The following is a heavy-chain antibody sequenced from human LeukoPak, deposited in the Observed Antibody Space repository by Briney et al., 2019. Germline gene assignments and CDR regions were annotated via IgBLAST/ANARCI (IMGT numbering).Heavy chain of an antibody. CDR3: ARGRCYVWGSYRYKWDQSSFDY. J-gene: IGHJ4*02. V-gene: IGHV1-8*01. CDR2: MNTNSGKT. Sequence: ADSVTVSCKASGYTFTSYDIKWVRQAAGQGIEWMGWMNTNSGKTVYGQRIQGRVTINRNTSISTAYMELSSLRSEDTAVYYCARGRCYVWGSYRYKWDQSSFDYWGQGTLVTVSS. CDR1: GYTFTSYD. D-gene: IGHD3-16*02.